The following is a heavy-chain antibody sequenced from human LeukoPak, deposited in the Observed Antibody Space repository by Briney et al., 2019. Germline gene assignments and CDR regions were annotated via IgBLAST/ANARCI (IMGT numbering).Heavy chain of an antibody. J-gene: IGHJ4*02. D-gene: IGHD4-17*01. CDR1: GGSISSYY. V-gene: IGHV4-59*01. Sequence: SETLSLTCTVSGGSISSYYWSWIRQPPGKGLEWIGYIYYGGSTNYNPSLKSRVTISVDTSKNQFSLKLSSVTAADTAVYYCAADDYGDKDGGYWGQGTLSPSPQ. CDR3: AADDYGDKDGGY. CDR2: IYYGGST.